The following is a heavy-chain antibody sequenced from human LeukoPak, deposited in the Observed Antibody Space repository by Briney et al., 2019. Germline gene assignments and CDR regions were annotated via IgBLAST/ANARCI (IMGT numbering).Heavy chain of an antibody. V-gene: IGHV3-74*01. CDR1: GFTFSSYW. Sequence: GGSLRLSCAASGFTFSSYWMHWVRQAPGKGLVWVSRINSDGSSTSYADSVKGRFTISRDNAKNTLYLQMNGLRAEDTAVYYCATTHEYSSSFDYWGQGTLVTVSS. CDR2: INSDGSST. D-gene: IGHD6-6*01. CDR3: ATTHEYSSSFDY. J-gene: IGHJ4*02.